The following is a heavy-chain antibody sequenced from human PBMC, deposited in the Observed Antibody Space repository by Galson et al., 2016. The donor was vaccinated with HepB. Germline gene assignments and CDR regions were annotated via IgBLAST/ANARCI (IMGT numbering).Heavy chain of an antibody. CDR1: GFIFSNYY. V-gene: IGHV3-11*06. CDR3: ASTMAPIDY. J-gene: IGHJ4*02. CDR2: ISSSTNYT. Sequence: SLRLSCAASGFIFSNYYMGWVRQAPGKGLEWVSYISSSTNYTSYADSVKGRFSISRDNARNSLYLQMNSLTAEDTAVYYCASTMAPIDYWGQGTQVTVSS. D-gene: IGHD5-24*01.